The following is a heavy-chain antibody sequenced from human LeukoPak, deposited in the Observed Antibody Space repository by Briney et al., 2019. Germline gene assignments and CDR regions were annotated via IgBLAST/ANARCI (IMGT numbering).Heavy chain of an antibody. V-gene: IGHV4-39*01. J-gene: IGHJ3*02. Sequence: SETLSLTCTVSGGSLSSTTYYWGWIRQPPGRGLEWIGSIYYSGSPYYNPSLKSRVTISVDTSKSQLSLKLSSVTAADTAIYYCARRVYYGDNGAFDIWGQGARVTVSS. CDR3: ARRVYYGDNGAFDI. CDR1: GGSLSSTTYY. CDR2: IYYSGSP. D-gene: IGHD4-17*01.